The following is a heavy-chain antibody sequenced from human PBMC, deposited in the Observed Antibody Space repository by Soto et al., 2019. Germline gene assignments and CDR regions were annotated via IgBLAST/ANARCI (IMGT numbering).Heavy chain of an antibody. D-gene: IGHD2-2*01. J-gene: IGHJ6*02. CDR2: IKSKVDGGTA. Sequence: GGSLRLSCEASGFTFSNAWMNWVRQGPGKGLEWLGRIKSKVDGGTADYVAATKGRFSISRDDLKNMLYLQMNGLKPDDTAVYYCTTLSYLYYDGMDVWGQGATVTVSS. CDR3: TTLSYLYYDGMDV. V-gene: IGHV3-15*01. CDR1: GFTFSNAW.